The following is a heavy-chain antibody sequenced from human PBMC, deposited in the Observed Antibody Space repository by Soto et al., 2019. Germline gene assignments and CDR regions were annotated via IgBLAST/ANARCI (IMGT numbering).Heavy chain of an antibody. CDR3: ARDICWEGFGTSNWLDP. CDR2: INVYNGNT. D-gene: IGHD3-10*01. J-gene: IGHJ5*02. Sequence: QVQLVQSGAEVKRPGASVKVSCKASGYTFTSYGISWVRQAPGQGLEWMGWINVYNGNTNYAQKFQGRVTLRTEQYKRTAYMELRSLGSDDMAVHYCARDICWEGFGTSNWLDPLGQGTLVPVSS. V-gene: IGHV1-18*03. CDR1: GYTFTSYG.